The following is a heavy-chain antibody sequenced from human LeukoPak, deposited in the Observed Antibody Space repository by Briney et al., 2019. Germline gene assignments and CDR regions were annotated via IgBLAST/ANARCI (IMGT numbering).Heavy chain of an antibody. V-gene: IGHV1-69*05. CDR2: IIPIFGTA. D-gene: IGHD3-22*01. CDR1: GGTFSSYA. CDR3: ARDVVMVITTSLDAFDI. Sequence: ASVKVSCKASGGTFSSYAISWVRQAPGQGLEWMGRIIPIFGTANYAQKFQGRVTITTDESTSTAYMELSSLRSEDTAVYYCARDVVMVITTSLDAFDIWGQGTMVTVSS. J-gene: IGHJ3*02.